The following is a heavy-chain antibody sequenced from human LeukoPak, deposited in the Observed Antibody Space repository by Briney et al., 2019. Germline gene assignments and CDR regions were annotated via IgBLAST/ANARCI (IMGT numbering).Heavy chain of an antibody. CDR3: ARDQDYYGSGSYSY. V-gene: IGHV3-48*03. Sequence: GGSLRLSCAASGFTFSSYEMNWVRQAPGKGLEWVSYISSSGSTIYYADSVKGRFTISRDNAKNSLYLQMNSLRAEDMAVYYCARDQDYYGSGSYSYWGQGTLVTVSS. D-gene: IGHD3-10*01. J-gene: IGHJ4*02. CDR2: ISSSGSTI. CDR1: GFTFSSYE.